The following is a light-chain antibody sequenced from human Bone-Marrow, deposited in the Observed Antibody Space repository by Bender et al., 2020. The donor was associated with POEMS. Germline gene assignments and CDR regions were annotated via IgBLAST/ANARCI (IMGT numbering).Light chain of an antibody. V-gene: IGLV1-44*01. CDR2: INN. CDR3: AAWEDSLNGWV. J-gene: IGLJ3*02. Sequence: PVLTQPPSALGTPGQWPTISCSGSSSNIGTNPVNWYQQPPGTAPKLLIYINNQRPSGVPDRFSGSKSGTSASLAISGLQSEDEADYYCAAWEDSLNGWVFGGGTKLTVL. CDR1: SSNIGTNP.